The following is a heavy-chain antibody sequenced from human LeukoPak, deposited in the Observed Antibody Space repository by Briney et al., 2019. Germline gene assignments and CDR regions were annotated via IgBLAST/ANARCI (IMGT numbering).Heavy chain of an antibody. V-gene: IGHV3-7*01. Sequence: GGSLRLSCAASGFTFSSYWMSWVRQAPGKGLEWVADIKEDGSEKYYVDSVKGRFTISRDNAKNSLYLQMYSLRAEDTAVYYCALNPDYYGSGSFDYWGQGTLVTVSS. CDR3: ALNPDYYGSGSFDY. J-gene: IGHJ4*02. CDR2: IKEDGSEK. CDR1: GFTFSSYW. D-gene: IGHD3-10*01.